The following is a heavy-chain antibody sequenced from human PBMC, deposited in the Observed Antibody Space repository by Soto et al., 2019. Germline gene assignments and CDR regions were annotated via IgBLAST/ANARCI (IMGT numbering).Heavy chain of an antibody. V-gene: IGHV1-18*01. D-gene: IGHD1-1*01. CDR1: GYTFTSYG. Sequence: QVQLVRSGAEVKKPGASVKVSCKASGYTFTSYGISWVRQAPGQGLEWMGWISAYNGNTNYAQKLQGRVTMTTDTSTSTAFMELRSLRSDDTAVYYCARAPTGYNSNDVWWFDPWGQGTLVTVSS. CDR2: ISAYNGNT. CDR3: ARAPTGYNSNDVWWFDP. J-gene: IGHJ5*02.